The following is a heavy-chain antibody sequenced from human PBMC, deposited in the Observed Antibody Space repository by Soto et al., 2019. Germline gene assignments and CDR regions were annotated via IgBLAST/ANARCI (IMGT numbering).Heavy chain of an antibody. CDR3: ARQMNNYDILTGYYYRFGY. J-gene: IGHJ4*02. CDR1: SGSISSSSHY. Sequence: QLQLQESGPGLVKPSETLSLTCSVSSGSISSSSHYWGWIRQPPGKGLEWIGSIYYTGSTYYNPSHKSQVPLSVVTSKNQLPLRLSSVTAADTAVYYCARQMNNYDILTGYYYRFGYCGQGTLVTVAS. CDR2: IYYTGST. D-gene: IGHD3-9*01. V-gene: IGHV4-39*01.